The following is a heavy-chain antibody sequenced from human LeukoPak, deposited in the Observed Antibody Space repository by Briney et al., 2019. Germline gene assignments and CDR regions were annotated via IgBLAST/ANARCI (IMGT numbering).Heavy chain of an antibody. Sequence: PGGSLRLSCAASGFTFSNAWMSWVRQAPGKGLEWVGRIKSKTDGGTTDYAAPVKGRSTISRDDSKNTLYLQMNSLKTEDTAVYYCTTPAGAANWFDPWGQGTLVTVSS. D-gene: IGHD1-26*01. CDR3: TTPAGAANWFDP. J-gene: IGHJ5*02. CDR1: GFTFSNAW. V-gene: IGHV3-15*01. CDR2: IKSKTDGGTT.